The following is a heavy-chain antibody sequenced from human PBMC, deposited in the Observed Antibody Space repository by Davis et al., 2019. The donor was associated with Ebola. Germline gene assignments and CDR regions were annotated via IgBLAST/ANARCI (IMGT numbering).Heavy chain of an antibody. Sequence: PGGSLRLSCAVYGGSFSGYYWSWIRQPPGKGLEWIGEINHSGSTNYNPSLKSRVTISVDTSKNQFSLKLSSVTAADTAVYYCARGTEVVVPAAIWDYYYYYMDVWGKGTTVTVSS. D-gene: IGHD2-2*02. V-gene: IGHV4-34*01. CDR3: ARGTEVVVPAAIWDYYYYYMDV. CDR2: INHSGST. J-gene: IGHJ6*03. CDR1: GGSFSGYY.